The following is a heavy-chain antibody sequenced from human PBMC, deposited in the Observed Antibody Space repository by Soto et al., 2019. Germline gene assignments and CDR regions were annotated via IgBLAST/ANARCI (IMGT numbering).Heavy chain of an antibody. CDR1: GGSISSGGYS. Sequence: QLQLQESGSGLVKPSQTLSLTCAVSGGSISSGGYSWRWIRQPPGKGLEWIGYVYHSGCTYYNPSLKSRVTISVDRSKNQFSLKLSPVTAADTAVYYCASGGGLPRDYWGQGTLVIVSS. D-gene: IGHD3-10*01. V-gene: IGHV4-30-2*01. J-gene: IGHJ4*02. CDR2: VYHSGCT. CDR3: ASGGGLPRDY.